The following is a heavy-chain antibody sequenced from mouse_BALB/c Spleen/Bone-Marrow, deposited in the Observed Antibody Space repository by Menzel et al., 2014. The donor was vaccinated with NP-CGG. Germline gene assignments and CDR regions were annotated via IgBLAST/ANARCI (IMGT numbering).Heavy chain of an antibody. Sequence: EVQLQQSGPELVKPGASVKMSCKASGYTFTSYVVHWVKQKPGQGLEWIGNINPYNDDTMYNEKFKGKATLTLDKSSSTAYMELSSLASEDSAVYYCARSLYGYDWYFDVWGAGTTVTVSS. D-gene: IGHD2-2*01. CDR2: INPYNDDT. V-gene: IGHV1-14*01. CDR1: GYTFTSYV. CDR3: ARSLYGYDWYFDV. J-gene: IGHJ1*01.